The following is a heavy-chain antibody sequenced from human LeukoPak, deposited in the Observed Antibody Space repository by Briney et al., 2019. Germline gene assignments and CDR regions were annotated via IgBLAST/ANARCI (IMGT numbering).Heavy chain of an antibody. Sequence: SGPTLVKPTQTLTLTCTFSGFSLSTNKVGVGWIRQPPGKALEWLALIYWDDDKRYSPSLKSRLTITKDTSKNQVVLTMTNMDPVDTATYYCAHRASYGSLFDYWGQGTLVTVSS. CDR3: AHRASYGSLFDY. D-gene: IGHD5-18*01. CDR1: GFSLSTNKVG. V-gene: IGHV2-5*02. J-gene: IGHJ4*02. CDR2: IYWDDDK.